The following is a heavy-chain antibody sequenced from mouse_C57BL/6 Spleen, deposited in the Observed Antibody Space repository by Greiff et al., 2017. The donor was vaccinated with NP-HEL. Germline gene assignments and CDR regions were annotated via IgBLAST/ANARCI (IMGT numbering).Heavy chain of an antibody. J-gene: IGHJ2*01. CDR2: IYPGSGST. CDR3: ATTMITTQVYYFDY. V-gene: IGHV1-55*01. D-gene: IGHD2-4*01. CDR1: GYTFTSYW. Sequence: VQLQQSGAELVKPGASVKMSCKASGYTFTSYWITWVKQWPGQGLEWIGDIYPGSGSTNYNEKFKSKAKLTVDKSSSTAYMQLSSLTSEDSAVYYCATTMITTQVYYFDYWGQGTTLTVSS.